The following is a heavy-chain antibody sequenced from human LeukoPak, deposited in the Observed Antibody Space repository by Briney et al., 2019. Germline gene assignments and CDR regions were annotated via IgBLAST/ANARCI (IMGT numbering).Heavy chain of an antibody. Sequence: ASVKVSCKASGGTFSSYAISWVRQAPGQGLEWMGRIITILGIANYAQKFQGRVTITADKSTSTAYMELSSLRSEDTAVYYCARGTRGYCSGGSCYATHDAFDIWGQGTMVTVSS. D-gene: IGHD2-15*01. CDR1: GGTFSSYA. J-gene: IGHJ3*02. V-gene: IGHV1-69*04. CDR3: ARGTRGYCSGGSCYATHDAFDI. CDR2: IITILGIA.